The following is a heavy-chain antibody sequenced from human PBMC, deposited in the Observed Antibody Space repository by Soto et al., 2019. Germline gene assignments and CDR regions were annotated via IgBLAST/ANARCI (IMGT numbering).Heavy chain of an antibody. J-gene: IGHJ2*01. CDR1: GDSFGNFY. CDR3: ARGLGRYFDL. V-gene: IGHV4-4*07. CDR2: LSTSGRT. D-gene: IGHD3-16*01. Sequence: ETLSLTCTVSGDSFGNFYWSWIRQPAGKGLESIGRLSTSGRTKYSPSLQSRVTMSLDTSKNRFSLRLTSVSAADTAVYFCARGLGRYFDLWGRGTLVTVSS.